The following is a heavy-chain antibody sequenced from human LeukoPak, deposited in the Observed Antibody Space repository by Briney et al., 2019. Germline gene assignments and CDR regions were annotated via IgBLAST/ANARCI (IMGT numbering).Heavy chain of an antibody. CDR2: IYYSGGT. Sequence: PSETLSLTCTVSGGSISRSSYYWGWIRQPPGKGLEWIGSIYYSGGTYYNPSLKSRVTISVDTSKNQFSLKLSSVTAADTAVYYCARPSLTGGSYLYYYYMDVWGKGTTVTVSS. V-gene: IGHV4-39*01. D-gene: IGHD3-10*01. J-gene: IGHJ6*03. CDR1: GGSISRSSYY. CDR3: ARPSLTGGSYLYYYYMDV.